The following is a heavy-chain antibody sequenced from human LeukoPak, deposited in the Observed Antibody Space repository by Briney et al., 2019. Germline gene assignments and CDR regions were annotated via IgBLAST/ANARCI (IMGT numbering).Heavy chain of an antibody. Sequence: KSSETLSLTCTVSGGSISSYYWSWIRQPPGKGLEWIGYIYYSGSTNYNPSLKSRVTISVDTSKNQFSLKLNSVIAADTAVYYCARAYSLDYWGQGTLVTVSS. J-gene: IGHJ4*02. V-gene: IGHV4-59*12. CDR2: IYYSGST. CDR3: ARAYSLDY. CDR1: GGSISSYY. D-gene: IGHD6-13*01.